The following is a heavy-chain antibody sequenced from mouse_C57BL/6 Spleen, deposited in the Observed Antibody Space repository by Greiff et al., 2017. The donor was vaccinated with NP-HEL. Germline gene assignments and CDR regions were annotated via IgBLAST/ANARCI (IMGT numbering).Heavy chain of an antibody. CDR1: GYTFTSYG. V-gene: IGHV1-81*01. Sequence: QVQLQQSGAELARPGASVKLSCKASGYTFTSYGISWVKQRTGQGLEWIGEIYPRSGNTYYNEKFKGKATLTADKSSSTAYMELRSLTSEDSAVYFCARVYYGSSSPYYDYWGHGTTLTVSS. D-gene: IGHD1-1*01. J-gene: IGHJ2*01. CDR3: ARVYYGSSSPYYDY. CDR2: IYPRSGNT.